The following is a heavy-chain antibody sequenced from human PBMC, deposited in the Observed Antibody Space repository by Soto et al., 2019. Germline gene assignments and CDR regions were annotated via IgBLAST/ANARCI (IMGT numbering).Heavy chain of an antibody. CDR1: GYRFASYC. V-gene: IGHV5-10-1*01. Sequence: SYNGSGYRFASYCISWVSQMHGKGLEWMGRIDPSDSYTNYSPSFQGHVTISADKSISTAYLQWSSLKASDTAMYYCATSYCGGDCYSEGTDNYYCHGMDVCGQGTTLTVSS. J-gene: IGHJ6*02. CDR2: IDPSDSYT. CDR3: ATSYCGGDCYSEGTDNYYCHGMDV. D-gene: IGHD2-21*02.